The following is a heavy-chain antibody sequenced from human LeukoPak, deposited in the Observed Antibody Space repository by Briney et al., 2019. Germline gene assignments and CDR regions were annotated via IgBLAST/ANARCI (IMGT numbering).Heavy chain of an antibody. V-gene: IGHV1-46*01. Sequence: ASVKVSCKVSGYTLTELSMHWVRQAPGQGLEWMGIINPSGGSTSYAQKFQGRVTMTRDTSTSTVYMELSSLRSEDTAVYYCARAPDYGDYDLGLAWFDPWGQGTLVTVSS. D-gene: IGHD4-17*01. J-gene: IGHJ5*02. CDR3: ARAPDYGDYDLGLAWFDP. CDR2: INPSGGST. CDR1: GYTLTELS.